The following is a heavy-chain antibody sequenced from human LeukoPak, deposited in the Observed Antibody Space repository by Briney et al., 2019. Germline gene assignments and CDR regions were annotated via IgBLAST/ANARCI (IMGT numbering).Heavy chain of an antibody. J-gene: IGHJ4*02. Sequence: PSETLSLTCTVSGGSISGYYRSWIRQPPGKGLEWIANIYHTVSTNYNPSLSSRVTISIDTAKNQFSLKLTSTTSAARAVYYCARRGRNSSGWQDYLWGQGTLVTVSS. D-gene: IGHD6-25*01. CDR1: GGSISGYY. CDR3: ARRGRNSSGWQDYL. V-gene: IGHV4-59*01. CDR2: IYHTVST.